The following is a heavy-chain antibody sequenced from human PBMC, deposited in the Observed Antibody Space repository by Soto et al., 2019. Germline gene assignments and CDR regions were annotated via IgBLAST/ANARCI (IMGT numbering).Heavy chain of an antibody. D-gene: IGHD2-21*02. CDR3: ARLGYCGGDCYSHYFDY. V-gene: IGHV1-18*04. Sequence: ASVQVSFKASCYTFTSYGISWVRQAPGQGLEWMGWISAYNGNTNYAQKLQGRVTMTTDTSTSTAYMELRSLRSDDTAVYYCARLGYCGGDCYSHYFDYWGQGTPVTVSS. J-gene: IGHJ4*02. CDR1: CYTFTSYG. CDR2: ISAYNGNT.